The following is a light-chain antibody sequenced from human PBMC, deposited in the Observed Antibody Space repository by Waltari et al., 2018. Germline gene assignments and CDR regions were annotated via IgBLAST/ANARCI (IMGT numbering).Light chain of an antibody. V-gene: IGLV2-8*01. CDR3: SSYAGRNNFVV. Sequence: QSALTQPPPASGSPGQSVTISCTGTRSDAGGYNYVSWYQQHPGKAPKLMSYEVTKRPSGVPDRFSGSKSGDTASLTVSGLQVDDEADYYCSSYAGRNNFVVFGGGTKLTVL. J-gene: IGLJ2*01. CDR1: RSDAGGYNY. CDR2: EVT.